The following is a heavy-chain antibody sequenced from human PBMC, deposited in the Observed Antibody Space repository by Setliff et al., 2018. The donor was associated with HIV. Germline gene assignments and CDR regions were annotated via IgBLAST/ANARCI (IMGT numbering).Heavy chain of an antibody. D-gene: IGHD4-4*01. CDR3: AKDGPTVIEGSYMDV. Sequence: SVKVSCKASGNSLHSYAFSWVRQAPGQGLEWMGGIIPLFGSANYAQKFQGRVTITADESTSTVYMEVSGLRFEDTAVYFCAKDGPTVIEGSYMDVWGKGTTVTVSS. V-gene: IGHV1-69*13. J-gene: IGHJ6*03. CDR2: IIPLFGSA. CDR1: GNSLHSYA.